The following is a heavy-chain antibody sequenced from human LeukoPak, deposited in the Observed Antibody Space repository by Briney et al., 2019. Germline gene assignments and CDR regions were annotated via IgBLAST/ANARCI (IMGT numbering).Heavy chain of an antibody. CDR2: ISGSGGST. D-gene: IGHD2-2*01. CDR1: GFTFSSYA. CDR3: AKDRTVVVPAAKDMGVY. J-gene: IGHJ4*02. Sequence: GGSLRLSCAASGFTFSSYAVSWVRQAPGKGLEWVSAISGSGGSTYYADSVKGRFTISRDNSKNTLYLQMNSLRAEDTAVYYCAKDRTVVVPAAKDMGVYWGQGTLVTVSS. V-gene: IGHV3-23*01.